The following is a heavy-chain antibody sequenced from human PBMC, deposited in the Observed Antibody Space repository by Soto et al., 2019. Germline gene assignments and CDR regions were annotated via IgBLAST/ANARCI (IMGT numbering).Heavy chain of an antibody. J-gene: IGHJ4*02. Sequence: ILSCAASGFTFSSYSMNWVRQAPGQGLEWVSSISSSSSYIYYADSVKGRFTISRDNAKNSLYLQMNSLRAEDTAVYYCASLPVIMHPSKWEFDYWGQGTLVTVSS. CDR1: GFTFSSYS. D-gene: IGHD3-3*01. CDR3: ASLPVIMHPSKWEFDY. CDR2: ISSSSSYI. V-gene: IGHV3-21*01.